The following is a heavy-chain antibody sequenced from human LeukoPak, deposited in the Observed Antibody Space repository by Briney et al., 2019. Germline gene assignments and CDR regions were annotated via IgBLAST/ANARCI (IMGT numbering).Heavy chain of an antibody. D-gene: IGHD3-22*01. CDR2: MNPNSGNT. V-gene: IGHV1-8*02. Sequence: ASVKVSCKASGYTFTSYDINWVRQATGQGLEWMGWMNPNSGNTGYAQKFQGRVTMTRDTSTSTVYMELSSLRSEDTAVYYCARDQSYDREDYWGQGTLVTVSS. J-gene: IGHJ4*02. CDR1: GYTFTSYD. CDR3: ARDQSYDREDY.